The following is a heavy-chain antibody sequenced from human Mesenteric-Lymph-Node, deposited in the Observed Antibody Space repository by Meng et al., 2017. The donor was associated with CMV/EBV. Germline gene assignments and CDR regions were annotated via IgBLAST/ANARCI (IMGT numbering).Heavy chain of an antibody. J-gene: IGHJ1*01. CDR1: GGSFSGYY. V-gene: IGHV4-34*01. CDR2: INHSGST. D-gene: IGHD2-21*01. Sequence: GSLRLSCAVYGGSFSGYYWSWIRQPPGKGLEWIGEINHSGSTNYNPSLKSRVTISVDTSKKQFSLRLSSVTAADTAVYYCAREARYCGGDCYWRYFQHWGQGTLVTVSS. CDR3: AREARYCGGDCYWRYFQH.